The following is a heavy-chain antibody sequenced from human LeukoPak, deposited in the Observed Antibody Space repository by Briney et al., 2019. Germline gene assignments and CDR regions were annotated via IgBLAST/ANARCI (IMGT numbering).Heavy chain of an antibody. CDR3: VRGTNDWTGIDY. Sequence: PGGSLRLSCAASGFTFSSYSMNWVRQAPGKGLEWVSSISSSSSYIYYADSVEGRFTISRDNARNTLYLQMDSLRVEDTAIYYCVRGTNDWTGIDYWGQGTLVTVSS. D-gene: IGHD2-8*01. J-gene: IGHJ4*02. V-gene: IGHV3-21*01. CDR2: ISSSSSYI. CDR1: GFTFSSYS.